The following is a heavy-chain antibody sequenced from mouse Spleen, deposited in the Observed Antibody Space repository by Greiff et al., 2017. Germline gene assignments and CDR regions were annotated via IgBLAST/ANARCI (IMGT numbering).Heavy chain of an antibody. V-gene: IGHV1-15*01. CDR1: GYTFTDYE. CDR3: TSPITTVVATGFDY. Sequence: QVQLQQSGAELVRPGASVTLSCKASGYTFTDYEMHWVKQTPVHGLEWIGAIDPETGGTAYNQKFKGKAILTADKSSSTAYMELRSLTSEDSAVYYCTSPITTVVATGFDYWGQGTTLTVSS. J-gene: IGHJ2*01. CDR2: IDPETGGT. D-gene: IGHD1-1*01.